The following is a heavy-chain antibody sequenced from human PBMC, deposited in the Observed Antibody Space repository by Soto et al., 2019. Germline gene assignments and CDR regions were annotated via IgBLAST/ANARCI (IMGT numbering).Heavy chain of an antibody. CDR2: VNHNGRN. Sequence: TLSLTCDVYGGSFSGYFWNWIRQSPGKGLEWIGKVNHNGRNNYNPSLKSRVTISLDMSKKQISLKLTSVTAADTAVYYCARGGSSDWQVAFDFWGQGTMVTVSS. V-gene: IGHV4-34*01. J-gene: IGHJ3*01. D-gene: IGHD6-19*01. CDR3: ARGGSSDWQVAFDF. CDR1: GGSFSGYF.